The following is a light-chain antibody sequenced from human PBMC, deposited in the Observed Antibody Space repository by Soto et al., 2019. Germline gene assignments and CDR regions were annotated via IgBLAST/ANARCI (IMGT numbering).Light chain of an antibody. Sequence: EIVLTQSPATLSLSPGERATLSCRASRSIGTYLAWYQQKPGQAPRLLMYGASNRATGITARFGGSRSATDFTLTISCLEPADFAVYYCQQRSNWPFTCGPGTKVDIK. CDR2: GAS. V-gene: IGKV3-11*01. CDR1: RSIGTY. J-gene: IGKJ3*01. CDR3: QQRSNWPFT.